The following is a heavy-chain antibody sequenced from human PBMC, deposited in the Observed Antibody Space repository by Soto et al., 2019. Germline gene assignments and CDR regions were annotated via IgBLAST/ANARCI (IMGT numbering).Heavy chain of an antibody. J-gene: IGHJ4*02. Sequence: GESLNISCAASGFTFISYAMSWVRQAPGKGLEWVSAISGSGGSTYYADSVKGRFTISRDNSKNTLYLQMNSLRAEDTAVYYCAKGPPVITGTTISGLAVDDYWDQGTLVTVSS. CDR2: ISGSGGST. CDR3: AKGPPVITGTTISGLAVDDY. D-gene: IGHD1-20*01. CDR1: GFTFISYA. V-gene: IGHV3-23*01.